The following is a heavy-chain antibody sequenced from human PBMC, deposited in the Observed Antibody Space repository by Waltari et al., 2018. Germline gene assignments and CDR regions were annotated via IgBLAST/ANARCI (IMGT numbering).Heavy chain of an antibody. D-gene: IGHD3-16*02. CDR2: IYYRGST. Sequence: QVQLQESGPGLVKPSETLSPTCTVSGGSISSSYWSWIRQPSGTGLEWIGYIYYRGSTNYNPSLKSRVTISVDTSKNQFSLKLSSVTAADTAVYYCARVVYDYVWGSYPNYFDYWGQGTLVTVSS. CDR3: ARVVYDYVWGSYPNYFDY. J-gene: IGHJ4*02. V-gene: IGHV4-59*01. CDR1: GGSISSSY.